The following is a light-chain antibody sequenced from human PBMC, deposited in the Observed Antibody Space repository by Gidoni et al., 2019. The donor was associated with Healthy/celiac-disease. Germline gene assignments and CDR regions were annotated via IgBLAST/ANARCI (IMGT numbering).Light chain of an antibody. Sequence: EIVMTQSPATLSVSPGERATLSCRASQSVSSNLAWYQQKPGQAPRLLIYGASTRATGIPASFSGSGSGTEFTLTISSLQSEDFAVYYCQQYNNWLRWTFGQGTKVEIK. CDR2: GAS. CDR1: QSVSSN. CDR3: QQYNNWLRWT. J-gene: IGKJ1*01. V-gene: IGKV3-15*01.